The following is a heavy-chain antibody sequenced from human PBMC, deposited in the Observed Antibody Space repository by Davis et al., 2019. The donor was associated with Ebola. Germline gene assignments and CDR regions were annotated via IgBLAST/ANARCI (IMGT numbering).Heavy chain of an antibody. CDR1: GGSFSGYY. CDR2: INHSGST. CDR3: ARGIRRYSYGLHFDY. V-gene: IGHV4-34*01. J-gene: IGHJ4*02. D-gene: IGHD5-18*01. Sequence: MPSETLSLTCAVYGGSFSGYYWSWIRQPPGKGLEWIEEINHSGSTNYNPSLKSRVTISVDTSKNQFSLKLSSVTAADTAVYYCARGIRRYSYGLHFDYWGQGTLVTVSS.